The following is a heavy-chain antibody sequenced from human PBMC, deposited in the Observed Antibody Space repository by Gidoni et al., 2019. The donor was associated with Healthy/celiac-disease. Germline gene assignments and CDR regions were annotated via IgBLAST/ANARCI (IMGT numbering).Heavy chain of an antibody. J-gene: IGHJ3*02. V-gene: IGHV3-53*02. D-gene: IGHD5-18*01. CDR1: GFTVSSNY. Sequence: VQLVDTGGGLIQPGGSLRLSCAASGFTVSSNYMSWVRQAPGKGLEWVSVIYSGGSTYYADSVKGRFTISRDNSKNTLYLQMNSLRAEDTAVYYCARAGGYSYVDGAFDIWGQGTMVTVSS. CDR2: IYSGGST. CDR3: ARAGGYSYVDGAFDI.